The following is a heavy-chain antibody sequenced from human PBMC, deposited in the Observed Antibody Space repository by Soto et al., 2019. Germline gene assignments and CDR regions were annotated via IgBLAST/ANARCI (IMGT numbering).Heavy chain of an antibody. V-gene: IGHV1-46*01. CDR1: GYTFTSFY. J-gene: IGHJ4*02. CDR2: INPNGGST. CDR3: ARGLTSGDY. Sequence: QVQLVQSGAEVKNPGASVKLSCKASGYTFTSFYIHWVRQAPGQGLEWMAIINPNGGSTNYAPNLQGRVTLTRDTSTNTVYMELSSLGSEDTAVYYCARGLTSGDYWGQGTLVTVSS. D-gene: IGHD7-27*01.